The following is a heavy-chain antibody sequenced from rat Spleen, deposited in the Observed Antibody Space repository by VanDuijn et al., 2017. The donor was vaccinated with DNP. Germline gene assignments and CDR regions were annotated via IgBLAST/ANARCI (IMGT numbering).Heavy chain of an antibody. CDR3: VTRGTGSDNWFAY. J-gene: IGHJ3*01. CDR1: GLNFSDYW. Sequence: EVKLVESGGGLVQPGRSLKLSCAASGLNFSDYWMGWVRQTPGRGLEWMGEIKQDSSVINHNPSLRNRFTISRDNAQNSLYLQMTNLGSEDTAIYYCVTRGTGSDNWFAYWGQGTLVTVSS. D-gene: IGHD5-1*01. CDR2: IKQDSSVI. V-gene: IGHV4-2*01.